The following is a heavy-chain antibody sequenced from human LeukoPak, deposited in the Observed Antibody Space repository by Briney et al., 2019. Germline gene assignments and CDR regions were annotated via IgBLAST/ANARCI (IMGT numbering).Heavy chain of an antibody. J-gene: IGHJ4*02. V-gene: IGHV3-21*01. D-gene: IGHD1-7*01. CDR1: GFTFSSYS. CDR3: ARDVIGITGTYDY. CDR2: ISSSSSYI. Sequence: GGSLRLSCAASGFTFSSYSMNWVRQAPGKGLEWVSSISSSSSYIYYADSVKGRFTISRDNAKNSLYLQMNSLRAEDTAVYYCARDVIGITGTYDYWGQGTLVTVSS.